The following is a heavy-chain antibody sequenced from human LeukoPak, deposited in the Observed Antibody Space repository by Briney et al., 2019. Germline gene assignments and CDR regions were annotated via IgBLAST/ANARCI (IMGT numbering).Heavy chain of an antibody. J-gene: IGHJ4*02. V-gene: IGHV5-51*01. Sequence: KVGESLKISCKGSGYRFANYWIGWVRQMPGKGLEWMRIIYPGDSDTRYSPSFQGQVTISADKSISTAYLQWSTLKASDTAMYYCARRGPNAPFDYWGQGTLVTVSS. CDR3: ARRGPNAPFDY. D-gene: IGHD2-8*01. CDR2: IYPGDSDT. CDR1: GYRFANYW.